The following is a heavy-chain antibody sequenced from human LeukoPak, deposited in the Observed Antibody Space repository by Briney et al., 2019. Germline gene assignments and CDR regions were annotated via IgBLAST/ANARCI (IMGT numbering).Heavy chain of an antibody. CDR3: ARGGYSYGSVPQVYYYYMDV. J-gene: IGHJ6*03. D-gene: IGHD5-18*01. CDR1: GYTFTSYA. Sequence: ASVKVSCKASGYTFTSYAMNWVRQAPGQGLEWMGWINTNTGNPTYAQGFTGRFVFSSDTSVSTAYLQISSLKAEDTAVYYCARGGYSYGSVPQVYYYYMDVWGKGATVTVSS. CDR2: INTNTGNP. V-gene: IGHV7-4-1*02.